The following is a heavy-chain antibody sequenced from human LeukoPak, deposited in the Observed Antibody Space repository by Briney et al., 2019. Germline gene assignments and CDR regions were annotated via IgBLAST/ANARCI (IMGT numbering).Heavy chain of an antibody. V-gene: IGHV4-61*01. CDR2: VYYSGST. Sequence: PSETLSLTCNVSGGSVSSGSYYWSWIRQPPGKGLEWIGYVYYSGSTNYNPSLKSRVTISVDTSKNQFSLKLSSVTAADTAVYYCARFQGYSSGQFDYWGQGTLVTVSS. CDR1: GGSVSSGSYY. CDR3: ARFQGYSSGQFDY. D-gene: IGHD6-19*01. J-gene: IGHJ4*02.